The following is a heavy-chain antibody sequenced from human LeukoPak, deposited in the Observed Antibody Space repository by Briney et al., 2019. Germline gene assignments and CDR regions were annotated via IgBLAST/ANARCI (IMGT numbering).Heavy chain of an antibody. J-gene: IGHJ4*02. V-gene: IGHV3-7*01. CDR3: ARKAGKMFDY. Sequence: PGGSLSLSCTASGFTFSNYWMIWVRQAPGKGMEWVANIKQDGREKYYVDSVTGRFTISRDNAKNLLFLQMSSLSPEDTAVYYCARKAGKMFDYWGQGTLVTASS. CDR2: IKQDGREK. D-gene: IGHD6-19*01. CDR1: GFTFSNYW.